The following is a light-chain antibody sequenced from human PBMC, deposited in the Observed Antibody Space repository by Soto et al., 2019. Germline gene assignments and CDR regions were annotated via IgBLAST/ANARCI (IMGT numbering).Light chain of an antibody. CDR2: AAS. Sequence: EIVLTQSPGTLSLSPGKRATLSCRASQSVSSSYLAWYQQKPGQAPRPLIYAASSRATGIPDRFSGSGSGTDFTLTIRRLEPEDFAVYYCQQYGSSLYTFGQGTKLEIK. V-gene: IGKV3-20*01. CDR1: QSVSSSY. CDR3: QQYGSSLYT. J-gene: IGKJ2*01.